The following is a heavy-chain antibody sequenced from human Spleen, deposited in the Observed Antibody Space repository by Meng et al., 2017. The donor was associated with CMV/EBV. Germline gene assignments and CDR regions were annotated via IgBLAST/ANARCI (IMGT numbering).Heavy chain of an antibody. CDR2: IDPSTGDT. J-gene: IGHJ6*02. CDR3: ARVKRPDYYYYYGMDV. CDR1: GYTFSYFY. Sequence: ASVKVSCKASGYTFSYFYINWVRQAPGQGLEWMGWIDPSTGDTYYAQNFQGRVTMTRDTSLSTAFMEVSRLTSDNTAVYYCARVKRPDYYYYYGMDVWGQGTTVTVSS. V-gene: IGHV1-2*02.